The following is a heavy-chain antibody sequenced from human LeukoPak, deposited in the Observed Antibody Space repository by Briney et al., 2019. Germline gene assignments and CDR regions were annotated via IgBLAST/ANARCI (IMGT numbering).Heavy chain of an antibody. J-gene: IGHJ5*02. Sequence: SETLSLTCTVSGGSISSNSYYWGWIRLPPGKGLEWIGHIYYSGSTTYNPSLKSRVIISVDTSKNQFSLRLSSVTAADTAVYYCARSNSFYYDSWGQGTLVTVSS. CDR3: ARSNSFYYDS. D-gene: IGHD3-16*01. CDR1: GGSISSNSYY. CDR2: IYYSGST. V-gene: IGHV4-39*07.